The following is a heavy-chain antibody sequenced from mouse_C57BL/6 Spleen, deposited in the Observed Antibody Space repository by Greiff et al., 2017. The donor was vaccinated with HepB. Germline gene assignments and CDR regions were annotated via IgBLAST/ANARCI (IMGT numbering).Heavy chain of an antibody. CDR3: ARVYYGNYGAMDY. J-gene: IGHJ4*01. CDR1: GFTFSDYY. D-gene: IGHD2-1*01. V-gene: IGHV5-16*01. CDR2: INYDGSST. Sequence: EVKVVESEGGLVQPGSSMKLSCTASGFTFSDYYMAWVRQVPEKGLEWVANINYDGSSTYYLDSLKSRFIISRDNAKYILYLQMSSLKSEDTATYYCARVYYGNYGAMDYWGQGTSVTVSS.